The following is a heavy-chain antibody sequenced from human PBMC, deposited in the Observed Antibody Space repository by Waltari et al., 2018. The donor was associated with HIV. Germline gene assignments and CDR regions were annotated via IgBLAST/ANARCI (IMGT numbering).Heavy chain of an antibody. CDR1: GFTFSFYW. D-gene: IGHD3-10*01. CDR3: ATTHGSGDFDNDFDY. Sequence: EVRLVESGGGWVQPGGGLTLTCETSGFTFSFYWLSWGRQDPGKGLEWVANINQAGTERHYVDSVRGRFTISRDNGKRSSFLQMNSLSVEDTAVYYCATTHGSGDFDNDFDYWGQGTLV. CDR2: INQAGTER. V-gene: IGHV3-7*01. J-gene: IGHJ4*02.